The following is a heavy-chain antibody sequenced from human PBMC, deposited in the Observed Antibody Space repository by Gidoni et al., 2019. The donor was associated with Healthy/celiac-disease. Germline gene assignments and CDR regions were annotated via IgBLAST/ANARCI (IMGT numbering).Heavy chain of an antibody. D-gene: IGHD3-16*02. Sequence: QVQLVESGGGVVQPGRSLRLSCAASGFTFSSYGMHWVRQAPGKGLEWVAVISYDGSNKYYADSVKGRFTISRDNSKNTLYLQMNSLRAEDTAVYYCARGGPPMITFGGVIVIPYFDYWGQGTLVTVSS. CDR2: ISYDGSNK. CDR3: ARGGPPMITFGGVIVIPYFDY. CDR1: GFTFSSYG. J-gene: IGHJ4*02. V-gene: IGHV3-30*03.